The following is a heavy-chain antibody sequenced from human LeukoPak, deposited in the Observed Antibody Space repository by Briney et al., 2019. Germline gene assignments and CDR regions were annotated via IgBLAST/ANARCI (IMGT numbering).Heavy chain of an antibody. Sequence: GGSLRLSCAASGFNFDTYTMSWVRQAPGKGLQWVSLISASGGMSYYTDSVKGRFTISRDSFRNTLHLKMNDLRAEDTAVYYCVKDTGMYSYDSSGFGSWGQGALVTVSS. V-gene: IGHV3-23*01. CDR1: GFNFDTYT. D-gene: IGHD3-22*01. CDR3: VKDTGMYSYDSSGFGS. CDR2: ISASGGMS. J-gene: IGHJ4*02.